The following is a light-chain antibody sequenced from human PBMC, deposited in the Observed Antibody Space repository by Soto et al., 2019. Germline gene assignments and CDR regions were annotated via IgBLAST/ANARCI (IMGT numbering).Light chain of an antibody. V-gene: IGLV3-21*02. J-gene: IGLJ1*01. CDR2: DDN. CDR3: QVWDSSSDHYV. Sequence: SYDLTQPPSVSLAPGQTARISCVGNDIASKSVHWSQQKPGQAPVLVVYDDNDRPSGIPERLSGSNSGDTATLTISRVEAGDEADYYCQVWDSSSDHYVFGSGTKVTVL. CDR1: DIASKS.